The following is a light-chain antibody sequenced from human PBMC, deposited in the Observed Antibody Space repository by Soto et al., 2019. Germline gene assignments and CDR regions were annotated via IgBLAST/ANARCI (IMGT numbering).Light chain of an antibody. CDR1: SDVVGNYNL. Sequence: QSALTQPASVSGSPGQSITISCTGTSDVVGNYNLVSWYQQHPGKAPKLIIYEGNKRPSGVSNRFSGSKSANTASLTISGFRAEDDADYYCCSSASRTTPLVFGGGTKVTVL. CDR2: EGN. J-gene: IGLJ2*01. CDR3: CSSASRTTPLV. V-gene: IGLV2-23*01.